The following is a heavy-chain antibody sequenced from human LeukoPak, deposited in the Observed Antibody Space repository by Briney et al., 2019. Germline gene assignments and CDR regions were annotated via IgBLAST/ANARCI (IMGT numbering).Heavy chain of an antibody. D-gene: IGHD3-22*01. CDR3: ARRGRTDYYYDSSGPDAFGI. CDR1: GFTFSSYS. CDR2: ISNSSSYI. V-gene: IGHV3-21*01. Sequence: GGSLRLSCAASGFTFSSYSMSWVRQAPGKGLEWVSSISNSSSYIYYADSVKGRFTISRDNAKNSLYLQMNSLRAEDTAVYYCARRGRTDYYYDSSGPDAFGIWGQGTMVTVSS. J-gene: IGHJ3*02.